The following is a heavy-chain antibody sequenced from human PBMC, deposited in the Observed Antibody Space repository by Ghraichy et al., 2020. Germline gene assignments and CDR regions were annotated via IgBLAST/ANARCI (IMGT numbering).Heavy chain of an antibody. J-gene: IGHJ6*02. CDR3: AKTITGLGGYYYYGMDV. CDR2: ISGSTSST. Sequence: GESLRLSCAGSGFTFSNYAMSWVRQAPGKGLEWVSVISGSTSSTYYADSVKGRFTISRDNSKNTLYLQINSLRAEDTAVYYCAKTITGLGGYYYYGMDVWGQGTTVTVSS. V-gene: IGHV3-23*01. D-gene: IGHD1-20*01. CDR1: GFTFSNYA.